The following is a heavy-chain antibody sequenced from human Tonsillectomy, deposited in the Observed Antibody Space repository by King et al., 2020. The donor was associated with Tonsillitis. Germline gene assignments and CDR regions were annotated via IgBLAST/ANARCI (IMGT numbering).Heavy chain of an antibody. CDR3: ARDGGAILDAFDI. CDR1: GGSISSSNW. Sequence: VQLQESGPGLVKPSGTPSLTCAVSGGSISSSNWWSWVRQPPGKGLEWIGEIYHSGSTNYNPSLKSRVTISVDKAKNQFFLKLSSVTAADTAVYYCARDGGAILDAFDIWGQGTMVTVSS. D-gene: IGHD2-15*01. V-gene: IGHV4-4*02. J-gene: IGHJ3*02. CDR2: IYHSGST.